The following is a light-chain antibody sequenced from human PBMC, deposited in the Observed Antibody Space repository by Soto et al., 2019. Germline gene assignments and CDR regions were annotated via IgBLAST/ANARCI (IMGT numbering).Light chain of an antibody. CDR1: SSDMWGNNY. Sequence: QSVLTQPASVSGSPGQSITISCTGASSDMWGNNYVSWYQHYPGKAPKLMICDVSKRPSGVPDRFSGSKSGNTASLTISGLQAEDEADYYCCSYAGSYTLYVFGSGTKLTVL. CDR2: DVS. CDR3: CSYAGSYTLYV. J-gene: IGLJ1*01. V-gene: IGLV2-11*01.